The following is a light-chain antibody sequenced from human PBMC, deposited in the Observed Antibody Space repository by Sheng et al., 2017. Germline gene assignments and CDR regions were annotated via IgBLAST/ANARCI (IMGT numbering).Light chain of an antibody. CDR3: QQSDNFPLT. J-gene: IGKJ4*01. V-gene: IGKV1-39*01. CDR2: GAS. CDR1: QSISTS. Sequence: DIQMTQSPSSLSASVGDRVTITCRAGQSISTSLNWYQQTAGKTPRLLVYGASNLERGSRSRFSGGGSGTDFTLTISSLQPEDFATYHCQQSDNFPLTFGGGTKVEIK.